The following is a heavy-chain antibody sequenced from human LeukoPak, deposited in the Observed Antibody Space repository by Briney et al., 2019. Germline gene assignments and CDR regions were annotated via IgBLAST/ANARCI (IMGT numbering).Heavy chain of an antibody. D-gene: IGHD4-17*01. V-gene: IGHV7-4-1*02. CDR2: INTNTGNP. Sequence: ASVKVSCKASGYTFTSYAMNWVRQAPGQGLEWMGWINTNTGNPTYAQGFTGRFVFSLDTSVSTAYLQISSLKAEDTAVYYCAPHLSPKSKAVTTYYYYYGMDVWGQGTTVTVSS. CDR1: GYTFTSYA. J-gene: IGHJ6*02. CDR3: APHLSPKSKAVTTYYYYYGMDV.